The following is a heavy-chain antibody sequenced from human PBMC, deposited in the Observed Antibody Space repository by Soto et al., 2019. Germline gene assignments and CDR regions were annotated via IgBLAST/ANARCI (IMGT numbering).Heavy chain of an antibody. CDR1: GHTFSTYG. J-gene: IGHJ6*03. Sequence: QVQLVQSGAEVKKPGASVKVSCKASGHTFSTYGISWVRQAPGQGLEWMGWISVYNGNTKYAQKLQGRVTMTADTSTSTAYMELRSLRSDDTAVYYCARSPNYYYYMDVWGKGTTVTVSS. CDR3: ARSPNYYYYMDV. CDR2: ISVYNGNT. V-gene: IGHV1-18*01.